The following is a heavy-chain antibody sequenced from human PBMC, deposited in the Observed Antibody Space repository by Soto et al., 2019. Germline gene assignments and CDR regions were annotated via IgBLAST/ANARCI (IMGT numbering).Heavy chain of an antibody. D-gene: IGHD3-9*01. CDR1: GFTFSSYA. J-gene: IGHJ4*02. Sequence: GGSLSLSCAASGFTFSSYAMSWVRQAPGKGLEWVSAISGSGGSTYYADSVKGRFTISRDNSKNTLYLQMNSLRAEDTAVYYCAKDYYDILTGYFGYWGQGTLVTVSS. CDR2: ISGSGGST. CDR3: AKDYYDILTGYFGY. V-gene: IGHV3-23*01.